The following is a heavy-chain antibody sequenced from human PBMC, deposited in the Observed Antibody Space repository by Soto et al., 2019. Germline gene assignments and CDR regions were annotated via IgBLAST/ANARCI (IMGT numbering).Heavy chain of an antibody. Sequence: QVQLVQSGAEVKKPGSSVKFSCKASGDTFSGYSISWVRQAPGQGLEWMGGIIPLFGTTNYAQRFQDRVTITADIYTSTAYMELSSLNSEDTAIYYCARDLGSGYDPGDYWGQGTLVIVSS. CDR3: ARDLGSGYDPGDY. CDR2: IIPLFGTT. CDR1: GDTFSGYS. V-gene: IGHV1-69*14. J-gene: IGHJ4*02. D-gene: IGHD5-12*01.